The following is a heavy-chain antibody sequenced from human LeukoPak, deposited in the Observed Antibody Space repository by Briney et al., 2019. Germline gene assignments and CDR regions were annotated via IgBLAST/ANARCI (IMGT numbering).Heavy chain of an antibody. V-gene: IGHV1-18*01. J-gene: IGHJ3*02. CDR1: GYTFTSYG. CDR3: AKRYSGYDPWAVAEGDDAFDI. Sequence: ASVKVSCKASGYTFTSYGISWVRQAPGQGLEWIGWISAYNGNTNYAQKLQGRVTMTTDTSTSTAYMELRSLRSDDTAVYYCAKRYSGYDPWAVAEGDDAFDIWGQGTMVTVSS. D-gene: IGHD5-12*01. CDR2: ISAYNGNT.